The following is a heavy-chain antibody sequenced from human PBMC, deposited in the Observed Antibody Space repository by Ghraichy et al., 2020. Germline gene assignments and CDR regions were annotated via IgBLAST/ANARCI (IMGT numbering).Heavy chain of an antibody. Sequence: GGSLRLSCIASGFIFSSYAMAWVHQSPGKGLDWVSTLHRNGDVANYADSVKGRFTISRDNARNTLYLQMNGLRAEDTAVYFCARKPYCDGTSCYAFDSWGQGTLVTVS. CDR3: ARKPYCDGTSCYAFDS. J-gene: IGHJ4*02. D-gene: IGHD2-2*01. CDR2: LHRNGDVA. CDR1: GFIFSSYA. V-gene: IGHV3-23*01.